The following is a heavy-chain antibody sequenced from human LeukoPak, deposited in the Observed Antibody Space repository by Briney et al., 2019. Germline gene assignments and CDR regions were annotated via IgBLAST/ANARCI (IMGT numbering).Heavy chain of an antibody. D-gene: IGHD3-10*01. Sequence: SETLSLTCAVYGGSFSGYYWSWIRQPPGKGLEWIGEINHSGSTNYNPSLKSRVTISVDTSKNQFSLKLSSVTAADTAVYYCARGRGYYYGSGRYYYMDVWGKGTTVTVSS. CDR2: INHSGST. V-gene: IGHV4-34*01. CDR1: GGSFSGYY. CDR3: ARGRGYYYGSGRYYYMDV. J-gene: IGHJ6*03.